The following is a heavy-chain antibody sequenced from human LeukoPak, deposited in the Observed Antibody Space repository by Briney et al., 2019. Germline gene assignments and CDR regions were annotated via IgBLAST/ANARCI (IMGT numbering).Heavy chain of an antibody. V-gene: IGHV3-21*04. Sequence: KPGGSLRLSCAASGFTFSSYSMNWVRQAPGKGLEWVSSISSSSSYIYYADSVKGRFTISRDNAKNSLYLQMNSLRAEDTAVYYCAKRNYFGAGAYSFDFWGQGTLVTVSS. J-gene: IGHJ4*02. D-gene: IGHD3-10*01. CDR1: GFTFSSYS. CDR3: AKRNYFGAGAYSFDF. CDR2: ISSSSSYI.